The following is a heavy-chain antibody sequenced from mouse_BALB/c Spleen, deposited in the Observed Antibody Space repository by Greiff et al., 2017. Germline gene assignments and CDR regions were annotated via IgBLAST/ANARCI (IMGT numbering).Heavy chain of an antibody. CDR3: ARNNYGNYGFFAY. CDR1: GYSFTSYW. J-gene: IGHJ3*01. D-gene: IGHD2-1*01. V-gene: IGHV1S56*01. Sequence: VQLQQPGAELVRPGASVKLSCKASGYSFTSYWMNWVKQRPEQGLEWIGWIFPGDGSTKYNEKFKGKATLTTDKSSSTAYMQLSRLTSEDSAVYFCARNNYGNYGFFAYWGQGTLVTVSA. CDR2: IFPGDGST.